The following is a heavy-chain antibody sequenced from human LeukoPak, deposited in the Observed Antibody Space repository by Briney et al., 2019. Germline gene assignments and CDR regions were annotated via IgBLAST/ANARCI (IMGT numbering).Heavy chain of an antibody. Sequence: PGGSLRLSCAASGFTFSSYSMNWVRQAPGKGLEWVSSISSSSSYIYYADSVKGRFTISRDNAKNSLYLQVNSLRAEDTAVYYCARETSYDSTGESDAFDIWGQGTMVTVSS. CDR2: ISSSSSYI. CDR1: GFTFSSYS. CDR3: ARETSYDSTGESDAFDI. V-gene: IGHV3-21*01. D-gene: IGHD3-22*01. J-gene: IGHJ3*02.